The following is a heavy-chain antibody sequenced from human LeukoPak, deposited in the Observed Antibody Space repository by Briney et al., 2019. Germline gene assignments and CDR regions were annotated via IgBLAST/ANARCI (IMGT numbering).Heavy chain of an antibody. CDR1: GGTFSSYA. CDR3: ARGPNIPPSIAVAGYYFDY. D-gene: IGHD6-19*01. J-gene: IGHJ4*02. CDR2: IIPIFGTA. V-gene: IGHV1-69*13. Sequence: SVKFSCKASGGTFSSYAISWVRQAPGQGLEWMGGIIPIFGTANYAQKFQGRVTITADESTSTAYMELSSLRSEDTAVYYCARGPNIPPSIAVAGYYFDYWGQGTLVTVSS.